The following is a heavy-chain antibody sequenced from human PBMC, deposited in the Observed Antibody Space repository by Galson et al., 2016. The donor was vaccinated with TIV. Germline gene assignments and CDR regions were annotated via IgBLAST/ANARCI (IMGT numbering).Heavy chain of an antibody. Sequence: SVKVSCKASTYTSTNYYMHWVRQAPGQGLEWMGIISPSGGRTTYAQKFQGRVTMTTDTYTSTAYMDLRSLRSDDTAVYYCTRDRGSMTMIPVIDYNFGMDVWGQGTTVTVSS. V-gene: IGHV1-46*01. CDR1: TYTSTNYY. CDR3: TRDRGSMTMIPVIDYNFGMDV. J-gene: IGHJ6*02. D-gene: IGHD3-22*01. CDR2: ISPSGGRT.